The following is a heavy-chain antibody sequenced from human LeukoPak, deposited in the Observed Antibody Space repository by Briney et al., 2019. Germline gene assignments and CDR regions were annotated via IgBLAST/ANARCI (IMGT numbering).Heavy chain of an antibody. CDR1: GFTFSNYS. Sequence: GGSLRLSCAASGFTFSNYSMNWVRQAPGKGLEWVSSISSSSSYIYYADSVKGRFTISRDNAKNSLYLQMNSLRAEDTAVYYCARGDGGAAGYDYWGQGTLVTVSS. D-gene: IGHD1-26*01. J-gene: IGHJ4*02. V-gene: IGHV3-21*01. CDR2: ISSSSSYI. CDR3: ARGDGGAAGYDY.